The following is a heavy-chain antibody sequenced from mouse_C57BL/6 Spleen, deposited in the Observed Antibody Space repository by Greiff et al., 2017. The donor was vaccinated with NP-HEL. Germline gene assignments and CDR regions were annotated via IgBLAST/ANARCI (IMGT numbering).Heavy chain of an antibody. Sequence: QVQLQQSGAELVKPGASVKLSCKASGYTFTEYTIHWVKPRSGQGLEWIGWFYPGSGSIKYNEKFKDKATLTADKSSSTVYMELSRLTSEDAAVYFCAGHEAYYGSLNARDYWGQGTSVTVSS. D-gene: IGHD1-1*01. V-gene: IGHV1-62-2*01. J-gene: IGHJ4*01. CDR2: FYPGSGSI. CDR1: GYTFTEYT. CDR3: AGHEAYYGSLNARDY.